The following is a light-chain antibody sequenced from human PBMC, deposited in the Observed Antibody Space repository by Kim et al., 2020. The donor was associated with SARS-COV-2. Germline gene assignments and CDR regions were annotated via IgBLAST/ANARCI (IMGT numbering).Light chain of an antibody. CDR2: EVS. CDR1: QSISSW. V-gene: IGKV1-5*01. J-gene: IGKJ1*01. CDR3: QQYHTFPLT. Sequence: ASVGDRVTITCRASQSISSWLAWYQQKPGKAPNLLIYEVSTLEDGVPSRFSGGGSGTEFTLTITSLQPDDFATYYCQQYHTFPLTFGQGTKVDIK.